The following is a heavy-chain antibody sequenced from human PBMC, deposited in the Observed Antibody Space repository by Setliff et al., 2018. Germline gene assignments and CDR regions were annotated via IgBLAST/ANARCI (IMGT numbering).Heavy chain of an antibody. CDR2: IIPILGIA. CDR3: ARDRVAYYDILTPGAFDI. Sequence: GASVKVSCKASGGTFSSYATSWVRQAPGQGLEWMGGIIPILGIANYAQKFQGRVTITADESTSTAYMELSSLRSEDTAVYYCARDRVAYYDILTPGAFDIWDQGTMVTVSS. V-gene: IGHV1-69*10. J-gene: IGHJ3*02. D-gene: IGHD3-9*01. CDR1: GGTFSSYA.